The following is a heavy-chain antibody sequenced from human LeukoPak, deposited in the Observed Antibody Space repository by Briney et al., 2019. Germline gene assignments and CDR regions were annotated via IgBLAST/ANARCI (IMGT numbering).Heavy chain of an antibody. Sequence: SETLSLTCTVSGGSISSGGYYWSWIRQPAGKGLEWTGRIYTSGSTDYNPSLKSRVTISLETSKNQFSLNLSSVTAADTAVYFCARDQQLAYCGGDCYPANWGQGTLVTVSS. CDR1: GGSISSGGYY. V-gene: IGHV4-61*02. CDR2: IYTSGST. D-gene: IGHD2-21*02. CDR3: ARDQQLAYCGGDCYPAN. J-gene: IGHJ4*02.